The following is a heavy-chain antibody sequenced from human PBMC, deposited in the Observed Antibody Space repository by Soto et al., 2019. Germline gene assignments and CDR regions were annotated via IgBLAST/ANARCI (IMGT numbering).Heavy chain of an antibody. CDR1: GYSFTSYW. V-gene: IGHV5-51*01. D-gene: IGHD4-17*01. J-gene: IGHJ5*02. CDR3: ARGMTTVVRGNWFDP. CDR2: IYPGDSDT. Sequence: GESLKISCNGSGYSFTSYWIGWVRQMPGKGLEWMGIIYPGDSDTRYSPSFQGQVTISADKSISTAYLQWSSLKASDTAMYYCARGMTTVVRGNWFDPWGQGTLVTAPQ.